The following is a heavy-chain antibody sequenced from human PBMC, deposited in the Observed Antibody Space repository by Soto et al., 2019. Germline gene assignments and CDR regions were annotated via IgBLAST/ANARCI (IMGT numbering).Heavy chain of an antibody. CDR1: GLTFSRYA. D-gene: IGHD4-17*01. CDR2: INPSGDIT. CDR3: AKSLSPYDLTTYYCDY. J-gene: IGHJ4*02. Sequence: EEQLLESGGGLVQPGGSLRLSCAASGLTFSRYAMSWVRQAPGKGLEWVSIINPSGDITYYGDSVKGRFNISRDNSKNTLSLQMNSLRAEDTAVYYCAKSLSPYDLTTYYCDYRGQGTMVTVSS. V-gene: IGHV3-23*01.